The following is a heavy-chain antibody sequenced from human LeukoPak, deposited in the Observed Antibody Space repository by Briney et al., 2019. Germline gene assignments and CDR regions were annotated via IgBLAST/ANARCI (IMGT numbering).Heavy chain of an antibody. J-gene: IGHJ4*02. V-gene: IGHV3-7*01. D-gene: IGHD1-14*01. Sequence: GGSLRLSCAASGFSFSTYWMSWVRRAPGEGLEWVANIKEDGSETYYVDSLRGRFTISRDNVKNSLYLQINSLRAEDTAVYYCGRDSFETDIDYWGQGTLVTVSS. CDR3: GRDSFETDIDY. CDR1: GFSFSTYW. CDR2: IKEDGSET.